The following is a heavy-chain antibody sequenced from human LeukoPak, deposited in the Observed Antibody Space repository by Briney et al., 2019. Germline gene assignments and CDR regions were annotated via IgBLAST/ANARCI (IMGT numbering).Heavy chain of an antibody. CDR1: GGSISSYY. J-gene: IGHJ3*02. Sequence: SETLSLTCTVSGGSISSYYWTWIRQPPGKGLEWIGYMFYSGSSNYNPSLRSRVTISVDTSKNQISLKLSSVTAADTAVYYCARKKRADPGFDIWGQGTMVTVSS. CDR2: MFYSGSS. CDR3: ARKKRADPGFDI. V-gene: IGHV4-59*01.